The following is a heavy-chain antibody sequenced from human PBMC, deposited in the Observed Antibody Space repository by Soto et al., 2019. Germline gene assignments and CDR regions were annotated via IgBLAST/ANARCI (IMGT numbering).Heavy chain of an antibody. V-gene: IGHV4-59*08. CDR3: ASMGYHYGSGSYPLDY. D-gene: IGHD3-10*01. J-gene: IGHJ4*02. Sequence: WPWIRQPPGNGLEWLGFIYNSGSTHYNPSLRSRVTISVDTSKNQFSLKLRSVTAADTAVYYCASMGYHYGSGSYPLDYWGQGTLVTVSS. CDR2: IYNSGST.